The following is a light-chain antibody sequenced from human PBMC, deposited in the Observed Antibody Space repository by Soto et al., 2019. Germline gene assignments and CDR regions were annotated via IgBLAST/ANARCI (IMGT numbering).Light chain of an antibody. Sequence: NFMLTQPHSVSESPGKTVTISCTGSSGSIASNDVQWYQQRPCIAPTTVIYENNKKPSGDPNRFSCSVDSSSNSAALTMSGLNTEDEADYYCQSYDSSNPVFGGGTHLTVL. V-gene: IGLV6-57*02. CDR2: ENN. CDR1: SGSIASND. J-gene: IGLJ7*01. CDR3: QSYDSSNPV.